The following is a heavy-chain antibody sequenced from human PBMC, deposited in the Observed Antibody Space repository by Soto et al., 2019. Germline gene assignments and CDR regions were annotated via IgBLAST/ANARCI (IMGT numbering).Heavy chain of an antibody. V-gene: IGHV4-4*07. J-gene: IGHJ6*02. CDR2: MYTSGST. Sequence: SETLSLTCTVSGGSISNYYWTWIRQPAGKGLEWIGRMYTSGSTNYNPSLKSRVTMSVDTSKNQFSLNLRSVTAADTAVYYCASSSLYGMDVWGQGTTVTVSS. CDR3: ASSSLYGMDV. CDR1: GGSISNYY.